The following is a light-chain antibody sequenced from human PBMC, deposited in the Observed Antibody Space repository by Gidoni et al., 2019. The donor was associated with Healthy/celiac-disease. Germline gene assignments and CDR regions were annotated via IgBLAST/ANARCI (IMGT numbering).Light chain of an antibody. CDR1: QSISSY. Sequence: DIQLTQSPSSLSASVGDKVTITSRASQSISSYLNWYQQKPGKDPKLLIYAAVSLQSGVPSRFSGSGSGTDFTVTISSLQPEDFATYYCQQSYSTPRTFGQGTKVEIK. CDR3: QQSYSTPRT. J-gene: IGKJ1*01. CDR2: AAV. V-gene: IGKV1-39*01.